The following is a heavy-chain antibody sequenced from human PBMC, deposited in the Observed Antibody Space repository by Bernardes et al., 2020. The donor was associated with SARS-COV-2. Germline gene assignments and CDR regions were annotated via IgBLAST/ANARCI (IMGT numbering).Heavy chain of an antibody. D-gene: IGHD2-2*01. CDR3: VREAEVRPVVYFGY. CDR1: GYTFINYG. V-gene: IGHV1-18*01. Sequence: ASVKVSCKASGYTFINYGFSWVRQAPGQGLEWMGWISPYYGHTRYAQKFQGRVTMTTDTSTSTADMELRSLRSDDTAVYYCVREAEVRPVVYFGYWGQGTLLTVSS. CDR2: ISPYYGHT. J-gene: IGHJ1*01.